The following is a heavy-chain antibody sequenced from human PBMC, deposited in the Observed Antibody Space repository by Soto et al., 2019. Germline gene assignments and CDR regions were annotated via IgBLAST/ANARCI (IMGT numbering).Heavy chain of an antibody. CDR1: GGSIISTSYY. CDR3: ARQSRTYTVTNPDYFDH. Sequence: QLQLQESGPGLVKPSETLSLTCTVSGGSIISTSYYWGWIRQPPGKGLEWIGSIYYSGSTYYNPSLKSRVTIPVDTSKNQFSLKLTSVTAADTAVYYCARQSRTYTVTNPDYFDHWGQGSLVTVSS. J-gene: IGHJ4*02. CDR2: IYYSGST. V-gene: IGHV4-39*01. D-gene: IGHD4-17*01.